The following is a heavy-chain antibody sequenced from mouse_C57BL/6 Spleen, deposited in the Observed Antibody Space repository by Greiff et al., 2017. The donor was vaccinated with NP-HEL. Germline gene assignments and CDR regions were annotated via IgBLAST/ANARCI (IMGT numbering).Heavy chain of an antibody. CDR1: GYTFTDYN. D-gene: IGHD1-1*01. Sequence: EVQLQQSGPELVKPGASVTIPCKASGYTFTDYNMDWVKQSHGKSLEWIGDINPNNGGTIYNQKFKGKATLTVDKSSSTAYMELRSLTSEDTAVYYCARGLLSTVAYWGQGTLVTVSA. CDR3: ARGLLSTVAY. CDR2: INPNNGGT. V-gene: IGHV1-18*01. J-gene: IGHJ3*01.